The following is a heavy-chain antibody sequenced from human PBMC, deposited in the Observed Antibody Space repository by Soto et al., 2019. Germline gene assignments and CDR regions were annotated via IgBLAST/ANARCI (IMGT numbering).Heavy chain of an antibody. CDR2: IYYSGST. CDR3: ARRYGSSFDY. J-gene: IGHJ4*02. D-gene: IGHD2-2*01. CDR1: GGSISSYY. Sequence: QMQLQESGPGLVKPSETLSLTCTVSGGSISSYYWSWIRQPPGKGLEWIGYIYYSGSTNYNPSLKSRVTLSVDTAKNQFSLKLSSVTAADTAVYYCARRYGSSFDYWGQGTLVTVSS. V-gene: IGHV4-59*08.